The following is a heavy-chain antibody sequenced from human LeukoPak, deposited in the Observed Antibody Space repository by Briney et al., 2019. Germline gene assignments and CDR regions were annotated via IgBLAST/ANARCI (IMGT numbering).Heavy chain of an antibody. CDR3: ARARYFGSGTYHDY. J-gene: IGHJ4*02. V-gene: IGHV3-48*01. Sequence: GGSLRLSCEASGFTFSTYTMSWVRQAPGEGLEWLSCITSSTYYADSVKGRFTISRDNAKNSLYLQMNSLRAEDTAVYYCARARYFGSGTYHDYWGQGTLVTVSS. D-gene: IGHD3-10*01. CDR1: GFTFSTYT. CDR2: ITSST.